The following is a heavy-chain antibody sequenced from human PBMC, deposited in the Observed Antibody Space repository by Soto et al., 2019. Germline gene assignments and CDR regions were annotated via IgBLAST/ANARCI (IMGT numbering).Heavy chain of an antibody. D-gene: IGHD4-17*01. V-gene: IGHV1-2*02. CDR3: ARDPDYGDYWGYFFDS. CDR2: INPTSGGT. CDR1: GYTFAAYY. Sequence: QVQLVQSGAEVKKPGASVKVSCKTSGYTFAAYYIHWIRPAPGQGLEWMGWINPTSGGTVYGQSFQDRFTMTRDTSISTAYMELRRLNSDDTAVYYCARDPDYGDYWGYFFDSWGQGTPVTVSS. J-gene: IGHJ4*02.